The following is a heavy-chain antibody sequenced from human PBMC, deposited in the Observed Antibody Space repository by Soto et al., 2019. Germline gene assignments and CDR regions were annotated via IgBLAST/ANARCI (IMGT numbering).Heavy chain of an antibody. Sequence: ASVKVSCKASGYTFTSYDINWVRQATGQGLEWMGWMNPNSGNTGYAQKFQGRFTISRDNSKNTLYLQMGSLRAEDMAVYYRARRARPDFYYMDVWGKGTTVTVSS. CDR1: GYTFTSYD. V-gene: IGHV1-8*01. D-gene: IGHD6-6*01. J-gene: IGHJ6*03. CDR3: ARRARPDFYYMDV. CDR2: MNPNSGNT.